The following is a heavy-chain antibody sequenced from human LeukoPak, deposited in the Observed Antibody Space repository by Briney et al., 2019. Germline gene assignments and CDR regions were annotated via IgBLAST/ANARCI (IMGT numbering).Heavy chain of an antibody. Sequence: GGSLRLSCAGSGFTVRGYSINWVRQAPGKGLEWVSFISASSSNIYYADSVRGRFTVSRDNAKNSLYLQMNSHGDEDTAVYYCAVKYNTSWYAFWGQGTLVTVSS. CDR2: ISASSSNI. J-gene: IGHJ5*01. V-gene: IGHV3-48*02. CDR1: GFTVRGYS. CDR3: AVKYNTSWYAF. D-gene: IGHD1-14*01.